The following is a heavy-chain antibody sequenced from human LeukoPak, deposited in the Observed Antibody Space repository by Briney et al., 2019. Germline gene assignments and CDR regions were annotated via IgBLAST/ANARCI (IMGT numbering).Heavy chain of an antibody. J-gene: IGHJ3*02. Sequence: GRSLRLSCAASGFTFTTYAVHWVRQAPGKGLEWLAIMSYDGSNKYYADYVKGRFTVSRDSSKNTVYLQMNSLRVVDTAIYYCALAVAALEAFDIWGQGTMVTVSS. CDR3: ALAVAALEAFDI. CDR1: GFTFTTYA. CDR2: MSYDGSNK. V-gene: IGHV3-30-3*01. D-gene: IGHD6-19*01.